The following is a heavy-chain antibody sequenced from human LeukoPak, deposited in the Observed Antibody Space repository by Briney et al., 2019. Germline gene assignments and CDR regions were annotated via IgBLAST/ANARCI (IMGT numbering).Heavy chain of an antibody. CDR3: AREQEPAARAFDI. J-gene: IGHJ3*02. D-gene: IGHD2-2*01. CDR2: ISSSSSYI. V-gene: IGHV3-21*01. Sequence: GGSLRLSCAASGFTVSSNYMSWVRQAPGKGLEWVSSISSSSSYIYYADSVKGRFTISRDNAKNSLYLQMNSLRAEDTAVYYCAREQEPAARAFDIWGQGTMVTVSS. CDR1: GFTVSSNY.